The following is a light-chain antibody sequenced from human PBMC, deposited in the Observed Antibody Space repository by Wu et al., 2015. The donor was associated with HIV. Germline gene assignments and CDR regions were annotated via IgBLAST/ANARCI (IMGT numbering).Light chain of an antibody. CDR2: DAS. J-gene: IGKJ4*01. V-gene: IGKV1-9*01. Sequence: DIQLTQSPSFLSASVGDRVTITCRASQGISSRLAWYQQKPGKAPKFLIYDASTLQSGDPSRFSGSGSGTQFTLTISSLQPEDFATYYCQQLNNYPHTFGGGPRWRSN. CDR3: QQLNNYPHT. CDR1: QGISSR.